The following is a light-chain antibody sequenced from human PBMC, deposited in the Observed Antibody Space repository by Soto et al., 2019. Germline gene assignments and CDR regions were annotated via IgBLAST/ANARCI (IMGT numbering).Light chain of an antibody. J-gene: IGLJ3*02. V-gene: IGLV1-51*01. Sequence: QSVLTQPPSVSAAPGQKVTISCSGSSSNIGNNYVSCYQQLPGTAPKLLLYDNNKQPPGLPDRSSGSKSGTSATLGITGLQNGDEDDYYCGTWDSSLSARVFGGGTKLTVL. CDR2: DNN. CDR1: SSNIGNNY. CDR3: GTWDSSLSARV.